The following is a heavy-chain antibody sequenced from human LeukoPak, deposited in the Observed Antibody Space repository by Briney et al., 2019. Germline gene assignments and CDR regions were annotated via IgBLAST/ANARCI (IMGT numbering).Heavy chain of an antibody. D-gene: IGHD2-15*01. CDR1: GFTFSSYG. V-gene: IGHV3-30*18. Sequence: GRSLRLSCAASGFTFSSYGMHWVRQAPGKGLEWVGVISYDGSNKYYADSVKGRFTISRDNSKNTLYLQMNSLRAEDTAVYYCAKARDIVVVVAPLWFDPWGQGTLVTVSS. J-gene: IGHJ5*02. CDR3: AKARDIVVVVAPLWFDP. CDR2: ISYDGSNK.